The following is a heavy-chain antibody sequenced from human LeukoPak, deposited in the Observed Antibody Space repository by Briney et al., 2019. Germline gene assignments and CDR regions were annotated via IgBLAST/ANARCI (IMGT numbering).Heavy chain of an antibody. V-gene: IGHV1-18*01. CDR3: ARDKQLDWAHYYYYYMDV. J-gene: IGHJ6*03. Sequence: ASVKVSCKASGYTFNTYGITWVRQAPGQGLEWMGWISGYNGKTKYAQKLQDRVTMTTDTSTTTAYMELRSLRSDDAAVYYCARDKQLDWAHYYYYYMDVWGKGTPVTVSS. CDR2: ISGYNGKT. CDR1: GYTFNTYG. D-gene: IGHD1-1*01.